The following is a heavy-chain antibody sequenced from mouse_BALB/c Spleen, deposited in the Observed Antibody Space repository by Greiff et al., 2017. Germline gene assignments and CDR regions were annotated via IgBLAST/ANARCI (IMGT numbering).Heavy chain of an antibody. CDR1: GFSLTSYG. D-gene: IGHD2-1*01. Sequence: VQLQQSGPDLVAPSQSLSITCTVSGFSLTSYGVHWVRQPPGKGLEWLVVIWSDGSTTYNSALKSRLSISKDNSKSQVFLKMNSLQTDDTAMYYCARHGGNNLYYAMDYWGQGTSVTVSS. V-gene: IGHV2-6-2*01. CDR2: IWSDGST. J-gene: IGHJ4*01. CDR3: ARHGGNNLYYAMDY.